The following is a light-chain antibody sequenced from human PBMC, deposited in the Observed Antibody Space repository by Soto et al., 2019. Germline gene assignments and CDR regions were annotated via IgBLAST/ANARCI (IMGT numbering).Light chain of an antibody. CDR1: QRISKW. J-gene: IGKJ1*01. CDR3: QQYETYSRT. Sequence: DIQLTQSPSTVSASVGDRVTITCRASQRISKWLAWFQQKPGKAPKLLIYDASTLESGVPSRLSGRGSETEFTLTISGLQPDDFATYICQQYETYSRTFGQGTKVDIX. V-gene: IGKV1-5*01. CDR2: DAS.